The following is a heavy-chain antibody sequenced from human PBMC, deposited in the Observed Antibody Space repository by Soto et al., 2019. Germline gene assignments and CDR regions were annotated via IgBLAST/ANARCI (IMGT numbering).Heavy chain of an antibody. V-gene: IGHV3-23*01. CDR1: GFTFSSYA. CDR2: ISGSGGST. J-gene: IGHJ6*02. CDR3: AKLDGSGSYHGMDV. D-gene: IGHD3-10*01. Sequence: LRLSCAASGFTFSSYAMSWVRQAPGKGLEWVSAISGSGGSTYYADSVKGRFTISRDNSKNTLYLQMNSLRVEDTAVYYCAKLDGSGSYHGMDVWGQGTTVTVSS.